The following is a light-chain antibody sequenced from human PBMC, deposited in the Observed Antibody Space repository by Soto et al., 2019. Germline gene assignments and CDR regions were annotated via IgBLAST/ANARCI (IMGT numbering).Light chain of an antibody. CDR3: CSYAGSATLYV. Sequence: QSVLTQPVSVSGSPGQSITISCTGTSSDFGSYNFVSWYQQHPGKAPKLMIYEGSKRPSGVSSRFSGSKSGNTASLTISGLQAEDEADYHCCSYAGSATLYVFGTGTKVTVL. CDR2: EGS. CDR1: SSDFGSYNF. J-gene: IGLJ1*01. V-gene: IGLV2-23*01.